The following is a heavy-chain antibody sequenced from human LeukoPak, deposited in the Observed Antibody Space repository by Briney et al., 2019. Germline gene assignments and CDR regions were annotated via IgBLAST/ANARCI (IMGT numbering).Heavy chain of an antibody. D-gene: IGHD5-12*01. V-gene: IGHV3-53*01. CDR2: IYSDGRT. Sequence: GGSLRLSCAASGFTVSNKYMTWVRQAPGKGLEWVSLIYSDGRTYYADSVKGRCTISRDNSKNTLYLQMNSLRVEDTAVYYCARDGATFSGYDWYYYMDVWGKGTTVTVSS. CDR1: GFTVSNKY. J-gene: IGHJ6*03. CDR3: ARDGATFSGYDWYYYMDV.